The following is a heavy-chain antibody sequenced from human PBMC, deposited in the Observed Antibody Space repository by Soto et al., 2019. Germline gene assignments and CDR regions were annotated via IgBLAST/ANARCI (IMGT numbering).Heavy chain of an antibody. J-gene: IGHJ5*02. CDR1: GGSISSYY. D-gene: IGHD3-9*01. CDR3: VRHGDEDDILTGYYWFDP. Sequence: SETLSLTCTVSGGSISSYYWSWIRQPPGKGLEWIGYIYYSGSTNYDPSLKSRVTISVDTSKNQFSLKLSSVTAADTAVYYCVRHGDEDDILTGYYWFDPWGQGTLVTVSS. CDR2: IYYSGST. V-gene: IGHV4-59*08.